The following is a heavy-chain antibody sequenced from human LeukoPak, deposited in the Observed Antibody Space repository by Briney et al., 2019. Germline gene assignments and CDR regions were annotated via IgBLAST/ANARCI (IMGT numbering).Heavy chain of an antibody. D-gene: IGHD3-22*01. CDR2: ITSSSSYI. CDR3: ARHVVAVGFDY. V-gene: IGHV3-21*01. J-gene: IGHJ4*02. Sequence: GGTLRLSCAASGFTFSSYGMSWVRQAPGKGLEWVSSITSSSSYIYYADPVKGRFTISRDNAKNSLYLQMNSLRAEDTAVYYCARHVVAVGFDYWGQGTLVTVSS. CDR1: GFTFSSYG.